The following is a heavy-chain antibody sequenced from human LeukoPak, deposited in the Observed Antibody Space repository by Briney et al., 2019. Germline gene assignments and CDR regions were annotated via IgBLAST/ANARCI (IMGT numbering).Heavy chain of an antibody. D-gene: IGHD3-16*01. V-gene: IGHV1-18*01. J-gene: IGHJ4*02. CDR1: GYTFINYG. CDR2: ISAYNGNT. CDR3: AREGVGEFTLDY. Sequence: ASVKVSCKASGYTFINYGLSWVRHAPAQGLEWMGWISAYNGNTNYAQNLQGRVTVTTDTSTSTAYMELRSLRSDDTAVYYCAREGVGEFTLDYWGQGTLVTVSS.